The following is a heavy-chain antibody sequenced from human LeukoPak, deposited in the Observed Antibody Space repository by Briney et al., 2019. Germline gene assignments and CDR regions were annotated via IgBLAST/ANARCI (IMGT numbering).Heavy chain of an antibody. V-gene: IGHV4-34*01. CDR2: INHSGST. Sequence: SETLSLTCTVSGGSVSIGSYYWSWIRQPPGKGLEWIGEINHSGSTNYSPSLKSRVTISVDTSKNQFSLKLSSVTAADTAVYYCARGQPQLKRSITMVRGVISYHDYWGQGTLVTVSS. CDR1: GGSVSIGSYY. J-gene: IGHJ4*02. CDR3: ARGQPQLKRSITMVRGVISYHDY. D-gene: IGHD3-10*01.